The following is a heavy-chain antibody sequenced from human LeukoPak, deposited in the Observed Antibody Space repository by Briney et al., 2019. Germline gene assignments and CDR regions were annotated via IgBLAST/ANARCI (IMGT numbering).Heavy chain of an antibody. V-gene: IGHV4-34*01. D-gene: IGHD2-15*01. J-gene: IGHJ5*02. CDR1: GGSFSGYY. CDR3: ARGMVVVAATLKWFDP. Sequence: SETLSLTCAVYGGSFSGYYWSWIRQPPGKGLEWIGEINHSGSTNYNPSLKSRVTISVDTSKNQFSLKLSSVTAADTAVYYCARGMVVVAATLKWFDPWGQGTLVTVSS. CDR2: INHSGST.